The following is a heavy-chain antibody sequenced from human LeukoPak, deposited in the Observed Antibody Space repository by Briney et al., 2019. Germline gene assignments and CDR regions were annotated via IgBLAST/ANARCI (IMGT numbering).Heavy chain of an antibody. CDR3: ARGRKDIVVVPAAIFNY. J-gene: IGHJ4*02. D-gene: IGHD2-2*01. V-gene: IGHV4-34*01. CDR2: INHSGST. CDR1: GGSFSGYY. Sequence: PSETLSLTCAVYGGSFSGYYWSWIRQPPGKGLEWIGEINHSGSTNYNPSPKSRVTISVDTSKNQFSLKLSSVTAADTAVYYCARGRKDIVVVPAAIFNYWGQGTLVTVSS.